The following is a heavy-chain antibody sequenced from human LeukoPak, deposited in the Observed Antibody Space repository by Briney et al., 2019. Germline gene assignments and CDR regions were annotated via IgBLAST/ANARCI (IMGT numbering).Heavy chain of an antibody. V-gene: IGHV4-38-2*02. CDR1: GYSISSGYY. CDR2: IYHSGST. D-gene: IGHD3-9*01. CDR3: ARSRRGLRYFDWLLYDAFDI. J-gene: IGHJ3*02. Sequence: SETLSLTCTVSGYSISSGYYWGWIRQPPGKGLEWIGSIYHSGSTYYNPSLKSRVTISVDTSKNQFSLKLSSVTAADTAVYYCARSRRGLRYFDWLLYDAFDIWGQGTMVTVSS.